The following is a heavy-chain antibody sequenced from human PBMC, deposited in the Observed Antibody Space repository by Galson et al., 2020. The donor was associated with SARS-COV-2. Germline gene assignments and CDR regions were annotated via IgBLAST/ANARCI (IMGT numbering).Heavy chain of an antibody. CDR1: GFTVSSYW. D-gene: IGHD2-2*01. Sequence: TGGSLRLSCAASGFTVSSYWMSWVRQAPGKGLEWVANIKKDGSEKYYVDSVKGRFPISRDNAKNSLYLQMNSLRAEDTAVYYCARDQHYQLLLNYYYYGMDVWGQGTTVTVSS. CDR2: IKKDGSEK. V-gene: IGHV3-7*01. CDR3: ARDQHYQLLLNYYYYGMDV. J-gene: IGHJ6*02.